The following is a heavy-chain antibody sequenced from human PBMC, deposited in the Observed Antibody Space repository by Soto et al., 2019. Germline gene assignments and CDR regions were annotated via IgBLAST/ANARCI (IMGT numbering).Heavy chain of an antibody. Sequence: ASVKVSCKASGGTFSSYAISWVRQAPGQGLEWMGGIIPIFGTANYAQKFQGRVTITADESTSTAYMELSSLRSEDTAVYYCARGRAYSSSSGHYYGMDVWGQGTTVTVSS. CDR2: IIPIFGTA. J-gene: IGHJ6*02. V-gene: IGHV1-69*13. D-gene: IGHD6-6*01. CDR1: GGTFSSYA. CDR3: ARGRAYSSSSGHYYGMDV.